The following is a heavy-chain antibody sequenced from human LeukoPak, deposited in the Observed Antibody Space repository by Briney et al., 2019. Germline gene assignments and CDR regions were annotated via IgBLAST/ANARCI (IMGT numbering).Heavy chain of an antibody. CDR2: ISSNGDST. V-gene: IGHV3-64D*06. Sequence: GGSLRLSCSVSGFTFSTYVMHWVRQAPGKGLEYVSAISSNGDSTYYADSVKGRFTISRDNSKNMLYLQMSSLRPDDTAVYFCVRGTGYWGQGTLVTVSS. CDR1: GFTFSTYV. J-gene: IGHJ4*02. CDR3: VRGTGY.